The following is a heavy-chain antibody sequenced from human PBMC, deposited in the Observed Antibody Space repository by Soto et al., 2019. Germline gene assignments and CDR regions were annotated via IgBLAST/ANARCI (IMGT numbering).Heavy chain of an antibody. CDR3: AREEVVTDSGSYGGEEQ. J-gene: IGHJ4*02. D-gene: IGHD1-26*01. V-gene: IGHV4-34*01. CDR1: GGSFIGYY. CDR2: INHSGST. Sequence: SETLSLTCDVYGGSFIGYYWIFIRHPPIKWLEWIGEINHSGSTNYNPSLKSRVTISVDTSKNQFCLKLSSVTAADTAVYYCAREEVVTDSGSYGGEEQWGQGTLFTVSS.